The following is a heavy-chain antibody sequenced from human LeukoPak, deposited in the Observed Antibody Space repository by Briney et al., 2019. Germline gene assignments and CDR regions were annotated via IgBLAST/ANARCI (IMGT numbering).Heavy chain of an antibody. CDR3: ARDRYGSGSYYKEVGYYFDY. D-gene: IGHD3-10*01. J-gene: IGHJ4*02. Sequence: PSETLSLTCAVSGGSISSSNWWSWVRQPPGKGLEWIGEIYHSGSTNYNPSLKSRVTISVDKSKNQFSLKLSSVTAADTAAYYCARDRYGSGSYYKEVGYYFDYWGQGTLVTVSS. CDR1: GGSISSSNW. V-gene: IGHV4-4*02. CDR2: IYHSGST.